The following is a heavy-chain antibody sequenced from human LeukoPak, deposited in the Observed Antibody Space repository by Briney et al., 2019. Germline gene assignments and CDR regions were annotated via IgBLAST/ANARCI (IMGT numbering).Heavy chain of an antibody. D-gene: IGHD1-26*01. CDR3: ARDPGPRGSYPNPLDY. CDR1: GGSFSGYY. Sequence: SETLSLTCAVYGGSFSGYYWSWIRQPPGKGLEWIGSIYYSGSTYYNPSLKSRVTISVDTSKNQFSLKLSSVTAADTAVYYCARDPGPRGSYPNPLDYWGQGTLVTVSS. V-gene: IGHV4-34*01. J-gene: IGHJ4*02. CDR2: IYYSGST.